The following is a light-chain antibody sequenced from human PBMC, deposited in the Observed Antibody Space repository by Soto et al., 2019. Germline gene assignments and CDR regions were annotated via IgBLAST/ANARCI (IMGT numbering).Light chain of an antibody. CDR1: SSDIGGHIS. Sequence: QSALTQPRSVSGSPGQSVTISCTGTSSDIGGHISVSWFQQHPGKAPKLMIYDVSKRPSGVPDRFSGSKSGNTASLTISGPQAEHEADSYCCSSAGAFDVFGPGTQLTVL. CDR2: DVS. CDR3: CSSAGAFDV. J-gene: IGLJ7*01. V-gene: IGLV2-11*01.